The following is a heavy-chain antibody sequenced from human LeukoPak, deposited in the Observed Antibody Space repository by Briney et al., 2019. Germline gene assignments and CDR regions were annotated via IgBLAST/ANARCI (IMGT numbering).Heavy chain of an antibody. CDR3: ARDPYNWNGRGPPYYYYGMDV. CDR2: IIPILGIA. CDR1: GGTFSSYT. J-gene: IGHJ6*02. D-gene: IGHD1-1*01. V-gene: IGHV1-69*04. Sequence: SVKVSCKASGGTFSSYTISWVRQAPGQGLEWMGRIIPILGIANYAQKFRGRVTITADKSTSTAYMELSSLRSEDTAVYYCARDPYNWNGRGPPYYYYGMDVWGQGTTVTVSS.